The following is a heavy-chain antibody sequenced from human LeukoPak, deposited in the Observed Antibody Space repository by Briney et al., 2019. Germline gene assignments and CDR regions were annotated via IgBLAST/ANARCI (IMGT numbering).Heavy chain of an antibody. CDR3: ARVAGYGDYVS. Sequence: SETLSLTCTVSGGSISSGSYYWSWIRQPAGKGLEWIGRIYTSGSTNYNPSLKSRVTISVDTSKNQSSLKLSSVTAADTAVYYCARVAGYGDYVSWGQGTLVTVSS. J-gene: IGHJ5*02. D-gene: IGHD4-17*01. CDR1: GGSISSGSYY. V-gene: IGHV4-61*02. CDR2: IYTSGST.